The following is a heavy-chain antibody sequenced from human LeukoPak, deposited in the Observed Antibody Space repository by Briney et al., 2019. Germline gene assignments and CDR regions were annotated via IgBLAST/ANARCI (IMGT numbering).Heavy chain of an antibody. J-gene: IGHJ4*02. CDR1: GFTFSSYW. Sequence: QPGRSLRLSCAASGFTFSSYWMHWVRHAPGKGLVWVSRIKSDGSSTNYADSVKGRVTISRDNAENTLYLLMTSLRAEDTAVYYCARGGKYAYFVDCWGQGTLVTVSS. V-gene: IGHV3-74*01. CDR3: ARGGKYAYFVDC. CDR2: IKSDGSST. D-gene: IGHD3-16*01.